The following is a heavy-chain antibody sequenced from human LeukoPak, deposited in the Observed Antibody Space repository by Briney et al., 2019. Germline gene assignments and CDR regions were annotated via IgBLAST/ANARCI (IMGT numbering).Heavy chain of an antibody. CDR2: IYDSGTT. D-gene: IGHD1-14*01. J-gene: IGHJ4*02. CDR3: ARGGDRRGFDY. V-gene: IGHV4-31*03. Sequence: SETLSLTCTVSGGSISNGGYYWSWIRQHPGKGLEWIGYIYDSGTTYYNPALQSRVTISVDPSDNQFSLKLRSLTAADTAVYYCARGGDRRGFDYWGQGTLVTVSS. CDR1: GGSISNGGYY.